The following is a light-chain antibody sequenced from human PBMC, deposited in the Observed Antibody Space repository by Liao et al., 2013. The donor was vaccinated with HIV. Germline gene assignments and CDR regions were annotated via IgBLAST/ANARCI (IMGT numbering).Light chain of an antibody. CDR1: NIGSKS. CDR3: QLWDSSSDHPYV. J-gene: IGLJ1*01. Sequence: SNVLTQPPSVSVAPGQTARITCRGNNIGSKSVHWYQQKPGQAPVLLIYHASDRPSGIPERFSGSNSGNTATLTISRVEPGDEADYYCQLWDSSSDHPYVFGTGTQVTVL. V-gene: IGLV3-21*01. CDR2: HAS.